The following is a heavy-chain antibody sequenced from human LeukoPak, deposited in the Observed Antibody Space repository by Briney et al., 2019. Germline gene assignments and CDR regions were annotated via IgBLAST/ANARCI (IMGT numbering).Heavy chain of an antibody. J-gene: IGHJ5*01. CDR3: ARELPREVTLDS. D-gene: IGHD2-21*02. V-gene: IGHV3-74*01. CDR1: EFDFFSYG. Sequence: GGSLRLSCVASEFDFFSYGMQWVRQAPGKGLVWVSRIFTDGSTTSYADSVKGRYTISRDNAKNTLYLEMKSLRVEDTAVYYCARELPREVTLDSWGQGTLVTVSP. CDR2: IFTDGSTT.